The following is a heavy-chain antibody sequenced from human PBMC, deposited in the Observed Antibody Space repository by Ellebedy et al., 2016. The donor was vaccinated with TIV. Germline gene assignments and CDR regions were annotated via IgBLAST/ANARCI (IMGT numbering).Heavy chain of an antibody. CDR2: VNGDESTT. V-gene: IGHV3-74*01. Sequence: GESLKISCAASGFTFSSYSMNWVRQAPGKGLAWVSHVNGDESTTVYADSVKGRFTISKDIAKSTLFLQMNSLRAEDTDVYYCVRDRGRPDSFDLWGRGTMVIVSS. J-gene: IGHJ3*01. CDR3: VRDRGRPDSFDL. CDR1: GFTFSSYS.